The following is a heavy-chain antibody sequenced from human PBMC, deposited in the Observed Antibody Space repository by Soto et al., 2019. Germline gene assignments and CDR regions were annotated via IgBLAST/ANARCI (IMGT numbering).Heavy chain of an antibody. CDR1: GGTFSSYT. V-gene: IGHV1-69*02. CDR3: ARGVAATGFSWFDP. Sequence: QVQLVQSGAEVKKPGSSVKVSCKASGGTFSSYTISWVRQAPGQGLEWMGRIIPILGIANYAQKFQGRVTITADKSTSTAYMELSSLRSEDTAVYYWARGVAATGFSWFDPWGQGTLVTVSS. CDR2: IIPILGIA. J-gene: IGHJ5*02. D-gene: IGHD2-15*01.